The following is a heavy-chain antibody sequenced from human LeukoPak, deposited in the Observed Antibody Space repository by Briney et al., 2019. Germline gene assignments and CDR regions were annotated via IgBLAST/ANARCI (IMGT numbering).Heavy chain of an antibody. CDR1: GGTFSSYA. Sequence: SVKVSCKASGGTFSSYAISWVRQAPGQGLEWMGGIIPIFGTANYAQKFQGRVTITADESTSTAYMELSSLRSEDTAVYYCARVGRLTGFFDYWGQGTLVTVSS. D-gene: IGHD3/OR15-3a*01. CDR3: ARVGRLTGFFDY. V-gene: IGHV1-69*13. CDR2: IIPIFGTA. J-gene: IGHJ4*02.